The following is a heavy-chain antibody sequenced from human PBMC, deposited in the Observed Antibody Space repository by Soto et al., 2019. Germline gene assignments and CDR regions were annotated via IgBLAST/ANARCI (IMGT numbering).Heavy chain of an antibody. J-gene: IGHJ4*02. V-gene: IGHV1-69*02. CDR3: AILGATTPTDDY. CDR1: GGTFSSYT. D-gene: IGHD1-26*01. CDR2: IIPILGIA. Sequence: QVQLVQSGAEVKKPGSSVKVSCKASGGTFSSYTISWVRQAPGQGLEWMGRIIPILGIANYAQKFQARVTITADKSTSTAYMELSSLRSEDTAVYYCAILGATTPTDDYWGQGTLVTVSS.